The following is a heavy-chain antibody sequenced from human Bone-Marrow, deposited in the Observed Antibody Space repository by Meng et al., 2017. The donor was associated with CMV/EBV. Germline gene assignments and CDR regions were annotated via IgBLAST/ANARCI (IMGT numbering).Heavy chain of an antibody. Sequence: GESLKISCAASGFTFSSYWMHWVRQAPGKGLEWVSAISGSGGSTYYADSVKGRFTISGDNSKNTLYPQMNSLRAEDTAVYYCAKDLIDSSSVRIFDYWGQGTLVTVSS. D-gene: IGHD6-6*01. CDR3: AKDLIDSSSVRIFDY. V-gene: IGHV3-23*01. CDR2: ISGSGGST. CDR1: GFTFSSYW. J-gene: IGHJ4*02.